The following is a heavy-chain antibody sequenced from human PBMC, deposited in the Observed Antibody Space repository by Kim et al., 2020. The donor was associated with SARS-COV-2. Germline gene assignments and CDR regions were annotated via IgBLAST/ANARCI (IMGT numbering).Heavy chain of an antibody. V-gene: IGHV4-31*02. Sequence: YHSGSTYYNPSLKGRVTIAVDTSKNQFSLKLSSVTAADTAVYYCARDGDYWGQGTLVTVSS. CDR3: ARDGDY. CDR2: YHSGST. J-gene: IGHJ4*02.